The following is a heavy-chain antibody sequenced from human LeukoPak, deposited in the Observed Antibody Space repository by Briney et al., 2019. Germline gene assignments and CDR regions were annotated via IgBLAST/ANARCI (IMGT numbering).Heavy chain of an antibody. V-gene: IGHV3-66*01. CDR2: IYSGGST. CDR1: GFTVSDNY. CDR3: ARDFMATITDY. J-gene: IGHJ4*02. Sequence: GGSLRLSCAASGFTVSDNYMSWVRQAPGKGLEWVSVIYSGGSTYYVDSVKGRFTISRDNSKNTLYLQMNSLRAEDTAVYYCARDFMATITDYWGQGTLVTVSS. D-gene: IGHD5-24*01.